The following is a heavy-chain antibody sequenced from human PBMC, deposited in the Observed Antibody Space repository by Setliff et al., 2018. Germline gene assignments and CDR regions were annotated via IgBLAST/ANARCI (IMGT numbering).Heavy chain of an antibody. J-gene: IGHJ4*02. Sequence: KTSETLSLTCGVSGASISDSYWSWIRQPPGKGLEWIGHILTTGSTNYNPSLKSRIAISADTSRDRFSLRLTSVTAADTAIYYCARGFDVCGGGACYTDGPYYFDYWGLGTLVTVSS. D-gene: IGHD2-21*02. V-gene: IGHV4-4*08. CDR2: ILTTGST. CDR3: ARGFDVCGGGACYTDGPYYFDY. CDR1: GASISDSY.